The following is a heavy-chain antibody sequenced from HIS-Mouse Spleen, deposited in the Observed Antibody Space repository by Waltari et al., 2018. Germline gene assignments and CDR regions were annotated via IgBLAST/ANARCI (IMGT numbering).Heavy chain of an antibody. CDR1: GFTFSSYA. D-gene: IGHD3-22*01. V-gene: IGHV3-30*04. J-gene: IGHJ4*02. Sequence: QVQLVESGGGVVQPGRSLRLSCAASGFTFSSYAMHWVRQAPGKGLEWVAVISYDGSNKYYAYSVKGRFTISSNNSKNTLYLQMNSLSAEDTAVYYCAREVVIYFDYWGQGTLVTVSS. CDR3: AREVVIYFDY. CDR2: ISYDGSNK.